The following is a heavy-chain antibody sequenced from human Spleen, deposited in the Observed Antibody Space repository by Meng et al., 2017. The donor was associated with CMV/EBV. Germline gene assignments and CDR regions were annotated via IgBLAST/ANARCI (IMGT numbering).Heavy chain of an antibody. D-gene: IGHD6-19*01. CDR2: IYYSGST. V-gene: IGHV4-39*07. J-gene: IGHJ4*02. CDR3: ARVLRRTVAEDY. CDR1: GGSISSRSYY. Sequence: SETLSLTCTVSGGSISSRSYYWGWVRQPPGKGLEWIGNIYYSGSTNYNPPLKSRVIISVDTTKNQFSLQLRSVTAADAAVYYCARVLRRTVAEDYWGQGTLVTVSS.